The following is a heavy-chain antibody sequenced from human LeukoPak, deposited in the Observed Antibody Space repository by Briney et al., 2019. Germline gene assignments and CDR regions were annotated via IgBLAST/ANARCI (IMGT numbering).Heavy chain of an antibody. J-gene: IGHJ2*01. CDR1: GFIFDDYA. D-gene: IGHD5-18*01. Sequence: PGRSLRLSCGGSGFIFDDYAMHWVRQAPGKGPEWVSGVNWNSGAIDYAESVKGRFTISRDNAKNSLYLQMNSLRTEDTALYFCARDRAYSYGYTYFDLWGRGTLVTVSS. V-gene: IGHV3-9*01. CDR2: VNWNSGAI. CDR3: ARDRAYSYGYTYFDL.